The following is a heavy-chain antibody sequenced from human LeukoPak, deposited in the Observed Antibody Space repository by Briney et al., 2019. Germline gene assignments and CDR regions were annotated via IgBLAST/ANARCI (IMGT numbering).Heavy chain of an antibody. CDR3: ATVAPYSSSWSTYDDY. CDR2: FDPEDGEK. V-gene: IGHV1-24*01. D-gene: IGHD6-13*01. CDR1: GYTFTIY. Sequence: ASVTVSYTAFGYTFTIYDFNWVRQARGKGGEGMGGFDPEDGEKIYKQNFQGRVTMTEDTSTDTAYMELSSLRSEDTAMYYCATVAPYSSSWSTYDDYWGQGTLVTVSS. J-gene: IGHJ4*02.